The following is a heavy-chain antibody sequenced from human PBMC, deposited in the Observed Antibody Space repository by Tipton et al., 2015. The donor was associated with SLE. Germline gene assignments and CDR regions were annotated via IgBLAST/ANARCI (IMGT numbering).Heavy chain of an antibody. CDR3: AKDDAYYYDSSR. Sequence: SLRLSCAASGFTFSSYAMSWVRQAPGKGLEWVSAISGSGGSTYYADSVKGRFTISRDNSKNTLYLQMNSLRAEDTAVYYCAKDDAYYYDSSRWGQGTLVTVSS. CDR2: ISGSGGST. D-gene: IGHD3-22*01. V-gene: IGHV3-23*01. J-gene: IGHJ4*02. CDR1: GFTFSSYA.